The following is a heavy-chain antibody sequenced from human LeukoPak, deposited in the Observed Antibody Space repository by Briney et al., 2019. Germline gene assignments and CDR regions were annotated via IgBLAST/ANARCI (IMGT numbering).Heavy chain of an antibody. V-gene: IGHV1-2*02. CDR3: ARSERRLDISHYYYPMDV. CDR1: RYTLTDYY. D-gene: IGHD1-1*01. J-gene: IGHJ6*02. Sequence: ASVTVSCKASRYTLTDYYIHLVRQAPAPALESMGWSDPHSGDTKYPQKFQDRVTMTRDSSTTTAYMDLTRLKSEDTAGYYCARSERRLDISHYYYPMDVWGQGTTVTVSS. CDR2: SDPHSGDT.